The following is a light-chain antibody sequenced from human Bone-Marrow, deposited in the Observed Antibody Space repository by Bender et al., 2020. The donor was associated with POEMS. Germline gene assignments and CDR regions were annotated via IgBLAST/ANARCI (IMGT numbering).Light chain of an antibody. J-gene: IGLJ2*01. CDR1: SRDVGYYNY. CDR2: DVN. V-gene: IGLV2-11*01. Sequence: QSALTQPRSVSGSPGQSVTISCTGTSRDVGYYNYVSWYQQHPGKAPKLVIHDVNERPSGVPGRFSGSKFGNTASLTISGLQADDEANYYCCSYAGESTVIFGGGTELTVL. CDR3: CSYAGESTVI.